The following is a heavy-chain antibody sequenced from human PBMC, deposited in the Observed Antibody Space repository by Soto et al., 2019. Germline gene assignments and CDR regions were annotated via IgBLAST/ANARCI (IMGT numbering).Heavy chain of an antibody. D-gene: IGHD6-19*01. J-gene: IGHJ4*02. V-gene: IGHV4-59*01. CDR2: IYFSGST. CDR1: GGSMYGYY. Sequence: LSLTCTVSGGSMYGYYWNWIRQPPGKGPEWFGYIYFSGSTNYNPSLKSRVTISIDTSNTQFSLRLSSVSAADTAVYYCAREEAVPGTPLDSWGQGIVVTVSS. CDR3: AREEAVPGTPLDS.